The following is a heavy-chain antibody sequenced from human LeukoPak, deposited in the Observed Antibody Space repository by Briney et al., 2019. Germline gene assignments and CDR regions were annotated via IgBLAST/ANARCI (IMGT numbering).Heavy chain of an antibody. CDR3: ASPGEGGRLWDFDY. Sequence: GGSLRLSCAASGFTFSSYWMSWVRQAPGKGLEWVANIKQDGSEKYYVDSVKGRFTISRDNAENSLYLQMNSLRAEDTAVYYCASPGEGGRLWDFDYWGQGTLDTVSS. J-gene: IGHJ4*02. CDR2: IKQDGSEK. CDR1: GFTFSSYW. D-gene: IGHD2-21*01. V-gene: IGHV3-7*01.